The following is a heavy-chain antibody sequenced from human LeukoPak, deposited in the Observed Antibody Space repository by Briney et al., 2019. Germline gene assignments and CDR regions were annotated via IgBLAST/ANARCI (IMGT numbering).Heavy chain of an antibody. CDR3: AREGSGYPY. CDR1: GYTFTGYY. Sequence: GASVKVSCKASGYTFTGYYMHWVRQAPGQGLEWMGWINPNSGGTNYAQKFQGRVTMTRDTSISTAYMEVSRLTSDDTAVFYYAREGSGYPYWGQGTLVTVSS. D-gene: IGHD5-12*01. J-gene: IGHJ4*02. V-gene: IGHV1-2*02. CDR2: INPNSGGT.